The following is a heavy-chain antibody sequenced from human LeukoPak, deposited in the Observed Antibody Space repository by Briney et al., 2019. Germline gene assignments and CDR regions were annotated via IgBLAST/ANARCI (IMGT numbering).Heavy chain of an antibody. D-gene: IGHD1-1*01. Sequence: ASVKVACKVSGDTLSKLFIHWVRQAPGGGLEWVGGFEPGDGRKVNTDFQGRVTTTEDTSTDTAYVEMSSLTYDDTAVYYCATGTGTGRHFDLWGQGSLVTVSS. V-gene: IGHV1-24*01. CDR1: GDTLSKLF. CDR2: FEPGDGRK. J-gene: IGHJ4*02. CDR3: ATGTGTGRHFDL.